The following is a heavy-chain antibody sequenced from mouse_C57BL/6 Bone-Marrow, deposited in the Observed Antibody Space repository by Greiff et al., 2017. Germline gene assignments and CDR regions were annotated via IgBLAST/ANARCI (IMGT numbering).Heavy chain of an antibody. CDR2: LRNKSNNYAT. CDR3: VIPYYGFDY. V-gene: IGHV10-1*01. Sequence: EVKLVESGGGLVQPKGSLKLPCAASGFSFNTYAMICVRQAPGKGLEWVARLRNKSNNYATYYVDSVKYRFTISRDDSESMLYLQMNNLKTTDTAMYYCVIPYYGFDYWGQGTTLTVSS. CDR1: GFSFNTYA. D-gene: IGHD1-1*01. J-gene: IGHJ2*01.